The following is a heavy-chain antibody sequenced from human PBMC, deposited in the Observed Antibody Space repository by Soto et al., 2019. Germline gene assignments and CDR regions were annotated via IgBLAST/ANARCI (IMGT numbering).Heavy chain of an antibody. V-gene: IGHV4-31*03. J-gene: IGHJ5*02. CDR1: GGSISSGGYY. Sequence: SETLSLTCTVSGGSISSGGYYWSWIRQHPGKGLEWIGYIYHSGSTNYNPSLKSRVTISVDTSKNQFSLKLSSVTAADTAVYYCARGLYSYIVVVPAAHYGYWFDPCAQGSLVTVSS. CDR3: ARGLYSYIVVVPAAHYGYWFDP. CDR2: IYHSGST. D-gene: IGHD2-2*01.